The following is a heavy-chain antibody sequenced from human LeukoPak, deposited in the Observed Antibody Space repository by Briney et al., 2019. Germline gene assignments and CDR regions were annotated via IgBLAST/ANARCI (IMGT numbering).Heavy chain of an antibody. V-gene: IGHV1-18*01. CDR3: ARVRYCSSTSCYFFDY. J-gene: IGHJ4*02. Sequence: ASVKVSCKASGYTFTSYGISWVRQAHGQGLEWMGWISAYNGNTNYAQKLQGRVTMTTDTSTSTAYMELRSLRSDDTAVYYCARVRYCSSTSCYFFDYWGQGTLVTVSS. D-gene: IGHD2-2*01. CDR1: GYTFTSYG. CDR2: ISAYNGNT.